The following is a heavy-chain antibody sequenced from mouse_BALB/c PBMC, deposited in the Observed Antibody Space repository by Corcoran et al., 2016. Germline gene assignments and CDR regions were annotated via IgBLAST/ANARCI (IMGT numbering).Heavy chain of an antibody. CDR3: TVLLRLRGWFAY. V-gene: IGHV1-15*01. Sequence: QVQLQQSGAELVRPGASVTLSCKASGYTFTDYEMHWVKQTPVHGLEWIGAIDPETGGTAYNQKFKGKATLTADKSSSTAYMELRSLTSEDSAVYYCTVLLRLRGWFAYWGQGTLVTVSA. CDR1: GYTFTDYE. D-gene: IGHD1-2*01. J-gene: IGHJ3*01. CDR2: IDPETGGT.